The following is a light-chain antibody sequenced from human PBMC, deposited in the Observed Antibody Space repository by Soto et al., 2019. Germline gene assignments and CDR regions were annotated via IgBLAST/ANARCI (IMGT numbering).Light chain of an antibody. Sequence: EIVMTQSPATLSVSPGERATLACRASQTISSNLAWYQQKPGRAPRLLFYSASSRATGIPDRFSGSGSGTDVTLTISRLEPEDFAVYYCHHFGSLPETFGQGTKVDIK. J-gene: IGKJ1*01. V-gene: IGKV3-20*01. CDR2: SAS. CDR1: QTISSN. CDR3: HHFGSLPET.